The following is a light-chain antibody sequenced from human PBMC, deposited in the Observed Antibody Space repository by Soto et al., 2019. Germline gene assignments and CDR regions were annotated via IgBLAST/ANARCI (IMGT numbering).Light chain of an antibody. CDR3: QQYDNWPPLT. V-gene: IGKV3-15*01. CDR1: QSVGSN. J-gene: IGKJ4*01. Sequence: ERVVTQSPATLSVSPGERATLSCRASQSVGSNLAWYQQKPGQAPRLLIYGASTRATGIPARFSGSGSGTEFTLTISSLQSEDFAVYYCQQYDNWPPLTFGGGTKVELK. CDR2: GAS.